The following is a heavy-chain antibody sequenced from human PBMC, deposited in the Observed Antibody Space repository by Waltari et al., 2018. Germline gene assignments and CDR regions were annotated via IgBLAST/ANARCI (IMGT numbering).Heavy chain of an antibody. CDR1: VFIFNNYA. Sequence: EVQVLESGGGLVQQGVSRRLTCAASVFIFNNYAINWVRQAPGKGLEWVSGINGYGDKTYYADSVKGRFTLSRDNSRNTLSLQMNSLRAEDTAVYYCAKAHFYDTSGYIEHWGQGTLVTVSS. V-gene: IGHV3-23*01. J-gene: IGHJ5*02. CDR2: INGYGDKT. D-gene: IGHD3-22*01. CDR3: AKAHFYDTSGYIEH.